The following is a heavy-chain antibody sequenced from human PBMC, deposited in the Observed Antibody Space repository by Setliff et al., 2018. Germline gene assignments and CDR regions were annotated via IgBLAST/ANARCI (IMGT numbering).Heavy chain of an antibody. V-gene: IGHV4-34*01. CDR3: AKGGGRYHSAS. Sequence: SETLSLTCAAYGGTFSDYYWTWIRQPPGKGLEWVGEINHRGSTNYNPSLKSRVTISVDTSKDQFSLKLPSVTAADTAVYYCAKGGGRYHSASWGQGTLVTVSS. CDR1: GGTFSDYY. D-gene: IGHD1-26*01. J-gene: IGHJ4*02. CDR2: INHRGST.